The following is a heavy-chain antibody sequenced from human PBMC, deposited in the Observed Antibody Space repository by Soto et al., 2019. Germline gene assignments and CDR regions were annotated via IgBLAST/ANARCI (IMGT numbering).Heavy chain of an antibody. Sequence: QVQLQESGPGLVKPSETLSLNCTVTGGTISGYYWTWIRQSAGGGLEWIGRIYSSGSTNYNPSLKSRVTISLDTSMSHFSLRLSSVTAADTAVYYCARGQRFSDWFDPWGQGTLVTVSS. V-gene: IGHV4-4*07. D-gene: IGHD3-3*01. CDR3: ARGQRFSDWFDP. CDR1: GGTISGYY. J-gene: IGHJ5*02. CDR2: IYSSGST.